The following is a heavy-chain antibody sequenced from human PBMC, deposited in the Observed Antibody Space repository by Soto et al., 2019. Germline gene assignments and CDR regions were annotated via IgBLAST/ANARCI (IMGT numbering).Heavy chain of an antibody. CDR2: IYYSGST. CDR1: GGSISSGDYY. V-gene: IGHV4-30-4*01. D-gene: IGHD3-10*01. Sequence: QVQLQESRPGLVKPSQTLSLTCTVSGGSISSGDYYWRWIRQPPGKGLEWIGYIYYSGSTYYNPYLKSRVTISVDTSKNQFSLKLTSVTAADTAVYYCARASHMVRERSGNNWFDPWGQGTLVTVSS. CDR3: ARASHMVRERSGNNWFDP. J-gene: IGHJ5*02.